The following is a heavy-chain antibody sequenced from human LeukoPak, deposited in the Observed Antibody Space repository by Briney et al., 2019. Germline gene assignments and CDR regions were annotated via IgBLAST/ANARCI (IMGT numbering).Heavy chain of an antibody. V-gene: IGHV3-74*01. CDR1: GFTFSNYW. J-gene: IGHJ4*02. CDR2: INSDSSST. D-gene: IGHD3-10*01. Sequence: PGGSLRLSCAASGFTFSNYWMHCVRQAPGKGLVWVSRINSDSSSTTYADSVKGRFTISRDNAKNTLYLQMNSLRAEDTAVYFCATREGAGTYLNYWGQGTLVTVSS. CDR3: ATREGAGTYLNY.